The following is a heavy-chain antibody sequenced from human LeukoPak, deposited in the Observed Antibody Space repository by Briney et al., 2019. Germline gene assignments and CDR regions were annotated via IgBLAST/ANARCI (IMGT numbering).Heavy chain of an antibody. CDR3: ARESDSVILTGSLDY. V-gene: IGHV3-30*01. D-gene: IGHD3-9*01. CDR1: GFTFSSYA. CDR2: ISYDGSNK. J-gene: IGHJ4*02. Sequence: PGRSLRLSCSASGFTFSSYAMHWVRQAPGKGLGWVAVISYDGSNKYYADSVKGRFTISRDNSKNTLYLQMNSLRAEDTAVYYCARESDSVILTGSLDYWGQGTLVTVSS.